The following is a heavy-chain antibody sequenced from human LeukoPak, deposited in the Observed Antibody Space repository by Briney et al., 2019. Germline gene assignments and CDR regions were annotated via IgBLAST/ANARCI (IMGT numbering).Heavy chain of an antibody. J-gene: IGHJ6*02. CDR2: IYSGGST. V-gene: IGHV3-53*01. CDR1: GFTVSSNY. Sequence: GGPLRLSCAASGFTVSSNYMSWVRQAPGKGLEWVSVIYSGGSTYYADSVKGRFTISRDNSKNTLYLQMNSLRAEDTAVYYCARAIYSMSPPLYGMDVWGQGTTVTVSS. CDR3: ARAIYSMSPPLYGMDV. D-gene: IGHD4-11*01.